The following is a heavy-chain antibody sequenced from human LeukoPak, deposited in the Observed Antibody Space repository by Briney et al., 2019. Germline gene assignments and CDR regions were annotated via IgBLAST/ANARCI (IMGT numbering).Heavy chain of an antibody. V-gene: IGHV1-3*01. CDR3: ARDDCGDTCYPGGY. Sequence: GASVKVSCKASGYIFTKYVVHWVRQAPGQRPEWMGWIKAGNGDTKYSQNFQGRLTITRDTSASTVYMELSSLTYEDTAIYYCARDDCGDTCYPGGYWGQGTLVTVSS. D-gene: IGHD2-21*01. J-gene: IGHJ4*02. CDR1: GYIFTKYV. CDR2: IKAGNGDT.